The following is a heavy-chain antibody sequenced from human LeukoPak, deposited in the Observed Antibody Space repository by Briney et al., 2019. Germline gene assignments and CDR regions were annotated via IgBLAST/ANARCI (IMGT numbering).Heavy chain of an antibody. Sequence: GVLRLSCAASGFTFSSYAMSWVRQAPGKGLEWVSAVSGNGGSTYYADSVKGRFTISRDNSKNTLYLQMNSLRAEDTAVYYCARGRGYYYDSSGYYYPSYFDYWGQGTLVTVSS. V-gene: IGHV3-23*01. CDR3: ARGRGYYYDSSGYYYPSYFDY. CDR2: VSGNGGST. CDR1: GFTFSSYA. J-gene: IGHJ4*02. D-gene: IGHD3-22*01.